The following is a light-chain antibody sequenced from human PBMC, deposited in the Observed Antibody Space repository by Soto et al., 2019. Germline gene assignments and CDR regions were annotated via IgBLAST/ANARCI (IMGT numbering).Light chain of an antibody. CDR1: SSDVAEYKY. CDR2: DVS. Sequence: QSALTQPASVSGSPGQSITISCTETSSDVAEYKYVSWYQQHPGRAPKLIIYDVSNRPSGVSNRFSGSKSGSTASLTISGLQAEDEADYYCSAYTTSIALYVFGACTKVTV. V-gene: IGLV2-14*03. CDR3: SAYTTSIALYV. J-gene: IGLJ1*01.